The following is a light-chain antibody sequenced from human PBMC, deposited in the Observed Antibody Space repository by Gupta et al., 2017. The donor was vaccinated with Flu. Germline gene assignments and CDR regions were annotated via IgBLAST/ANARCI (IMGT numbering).Light chain of an antibody. V-gene: IGKV1-9*01. CDR1: HPIHNY. CDR3: QQRNSSPLT. Sequence: DIQLTQSPSFLSASVGDRVTVTCRASHPIHNYLAWYQQKPGTVPKLLIYAASTLQSGVPSRFSGSGSGTEFTLTIGSRQPEDSATYYCQQRNSSPLTFGRGTKVEIK. J-gene: IGKJ4*01. CDR2: AAS.